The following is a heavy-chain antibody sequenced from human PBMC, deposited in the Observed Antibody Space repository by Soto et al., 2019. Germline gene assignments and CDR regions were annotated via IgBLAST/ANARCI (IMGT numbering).Heavy chain of an antibody. D-gene: IGHD2-21*02. CDR2: IKSKSDGGTT. Sequence: GSLRLSCAASGFSFSNGWMSWVRQAPGKGLEWVGRIKSKSDGGTTDYTAPVKGRFTISRDDSKDTLYLQMNSLKTEDTAVYYCTTDSTQTFCDGCHCYSVQTNIHASWGQRTLDTGSS. CDR1: GFSFSNGW. J-gene: IGHJ4*02. V-gene: IGHV3-15*01. CDR3: TTDSTQTFCDGCHCYSVQTNIHAS.